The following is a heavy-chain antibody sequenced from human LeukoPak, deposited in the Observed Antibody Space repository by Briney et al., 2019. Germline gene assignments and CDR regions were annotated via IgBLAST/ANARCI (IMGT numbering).Heavy chain of an antibody. CDR3: ARDGAAAGND. CDR2: IYHSGST. D-gene: IGHD6-13*01. Sequence: PSETLSLTCTVSGYSISSGYYWGWIRQPPGKGLEWIGSIYHSGSTYYNPPLKSRVTISVDTSKNQFSLKLSSVTAADTAVYYCARDGAAAGNDWGQGTLVTVSS. CDR1: GYSISSGYY. J-gene: IGHJ4*02. V-gene: IGHV4-38-2*02.